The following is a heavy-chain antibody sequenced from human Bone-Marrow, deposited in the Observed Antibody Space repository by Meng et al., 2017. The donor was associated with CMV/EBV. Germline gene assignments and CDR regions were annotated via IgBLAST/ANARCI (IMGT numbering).Heavy chain of an antibody. D-gene: IGHD6-6*01. V-gene: IGHV4-39*07. Sequence: SETLSLTCTVSGGSISNTGYYWGWIRQPPGKGLEWIGSIYYSGSTYYNPSLKSRVTISVDTSKNQFSLKLSSVTAADTAVYYCARDEQLVNSVYYYYYGMDVWGQGTTVTLSS. CDR3: ARDEQLVNSVYYYYYGMDV. J-gene: IGHJ6*02. CDR2: IYYSGST. CDR1: GGSISNTGYY.